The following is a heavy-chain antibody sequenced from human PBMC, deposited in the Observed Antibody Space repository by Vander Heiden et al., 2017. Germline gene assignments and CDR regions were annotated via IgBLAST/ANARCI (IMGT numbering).Heavy chain of an antibody. CDR2: INQDGSIT. CDR3: ARIGYSSSSLDY. Sequence: EVQLVESGGDWVQPGGSLRLSCAPSGFTFSNYWMTWVRQAPGKGLEWVANINQDGSITYYLDSMKGRFIISRDNSKSSLYLQLNSLRAEDTAIYYCARIGYSSSSLDYWGQGTLVTVSS. CDR1: GFTFSNYW. J-gene: IGHJ4*02. D-gene: IGHD6-6*01. V-gene: IGHV3-7*01.